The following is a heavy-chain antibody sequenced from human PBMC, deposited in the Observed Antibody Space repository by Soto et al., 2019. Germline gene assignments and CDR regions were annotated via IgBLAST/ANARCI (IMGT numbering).Heavy chain of an antibody. CDR3: ASPMGVTGTYEHYSGMDV. CDR1: GGTFSSYA. J-gene: IGHJ6*02. CDR2: IIPIFGTA. Sequence: QVQLVQSGAEVKKPGSSVKVSCKASGGTFSSYAISWVRQAPGQGLEWMGGIIPIFGTANYAQKFQGRVTITADESTSTAYMELSSLRSEDTAVYYCASPMGVTGTYEHYSGMDVWGQGTTVTVSS. V-gene: IGHV1-69*12. D-gene: IGHD1-7*01.